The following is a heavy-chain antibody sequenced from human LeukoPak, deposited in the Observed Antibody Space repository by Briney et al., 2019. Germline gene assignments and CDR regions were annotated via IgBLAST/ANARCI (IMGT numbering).Heavy chain of an antibody. Sequence: GGSLRLSCAASGFTFSRIAMSWVRQAPGKGLEWVSAIRSNGETVYNADSVKGRFTISRDNSRQTLFLQMSSLRVEDTATYYCAKGQELDDGVFDSWGQGTLVTVSS. CDR3: AKGQELDDGVFDS. V-gene: IGHV3-23*01. CDR1: GFTFSRIA. J-gene: IGHJ4*02. CDR2: IRSNGETV. D-gene: IGHD1-1*01.